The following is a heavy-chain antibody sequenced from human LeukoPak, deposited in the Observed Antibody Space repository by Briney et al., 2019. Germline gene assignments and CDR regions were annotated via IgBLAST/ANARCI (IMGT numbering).Heavy chain of an antibody. CDR3: ARGIAVAGRNFDY. CDR1: GGSVSSGSYY. V-gene: IGHV4-61*01. J-gene: IGHJ4*02. Sequence: SETLSLTCTVSGGSVSSGSYYWSWIRQPPGKGLEWIGYIYYSVSTNYNPSLKSRVTISVDTSKNQFSLKLSSVTAADTAVYYCARGIAVAGRNFDYWGQGTLVTVSS. CDR2: IYYSVST. D-gene: IGHD6-19*01.